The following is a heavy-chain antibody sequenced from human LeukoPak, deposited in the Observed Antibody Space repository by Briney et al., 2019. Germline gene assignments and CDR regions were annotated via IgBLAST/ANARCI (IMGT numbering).Heavy chain of an antibody. CDR1: GFTFSSYA. Sequence: GGSLRLSCAASGFTFSSYAMSWVRQAPGKGLEWVSAISGSGGSAYYADSVKGRFTISRDNSKNTLYLQMNSLRAEDTAVYYCAKTTEYYYDSSGYYDYWGQGTLVTVSS. CDR3: AKTTEYYYDSSGYYDY. D-gene: IGHD3-22*01. V-gene: IGHV3-23*01. J-gene: IGHJ4*02. CDR2: ISGSGGSA.